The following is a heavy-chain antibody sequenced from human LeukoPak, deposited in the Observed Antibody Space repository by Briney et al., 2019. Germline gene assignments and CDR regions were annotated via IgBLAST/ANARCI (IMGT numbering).Heavy chain of an antibody. CDR2: ISSSSSYI. V-gene: IGHV3-21*01. J-gene: IGHJ4*02. CDR3: ARGDQLLSSLDY. D-gene: IGHD2-2*01. Sequence: GGSLRLSCAASGFTFSSYSMNWVRQAPGKGLEWVSSISSSSSYIYYAGSVKGRFTISRDNAKNSLYLQMNSLRAEDTAVYYCARGDQLLSSLDYWGQGTLVTVSS. CDR1: GFTFSSYS.